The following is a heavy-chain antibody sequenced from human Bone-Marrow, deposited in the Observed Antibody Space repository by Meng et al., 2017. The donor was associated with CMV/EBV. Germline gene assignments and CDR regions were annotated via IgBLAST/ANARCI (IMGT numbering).Heavy chain of an antibody. V-gene: IGHV1-18*01. CDR2: ISAYNGNT. J-gene: IGHJ4*02. CDR1: GYTFTSYG. Sequence: ASVKVSCKASGYTFTSYGISWVRQAPGQGLEWMGWISAYNGNTNYAQRLQGRVTMTTDTSTSTAYMELRSLRSDDTAVYYCARVYFETGTADYWGQGTLVTVSS. D-gene: IGHD1-1*01. CDR3: ARVYFETGTADY.